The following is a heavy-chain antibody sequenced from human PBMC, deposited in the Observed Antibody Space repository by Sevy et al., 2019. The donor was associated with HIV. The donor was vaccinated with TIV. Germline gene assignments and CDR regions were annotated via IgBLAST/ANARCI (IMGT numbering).Heavy chain of an antibody. CDR3: ARGVGLDC. CDR2: IRPDGSDK. V-gene: IGHV3-7*01. Sequence: GGPLRLSCAAPGFTFIPFWWPGVRRAPGKGLGGVANIRPDGSDKYYVDPVKGRFTISRDNAKNSLYLQMNSLRADDTAMYYCARGVGLDCWGQGALVTVSS. CDR1: GFTFIPFW. J-gene: IGHJ4*02. D-gene: IGHD1-26*01.